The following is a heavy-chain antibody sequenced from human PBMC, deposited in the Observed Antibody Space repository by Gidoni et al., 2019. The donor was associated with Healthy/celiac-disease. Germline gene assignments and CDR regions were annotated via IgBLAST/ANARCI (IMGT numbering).Heavy chain of an antibody. CDR1: GGSISSGTSP. V-gene: IGHV4-61*02. J-gene: IGHJ6*03. D-gene: IGHD3-10*01. CDR3: ARVGTMVQGVSPYHYYYYMDV. Sequence: QVQLQESGPGLVKPSQTLSLTCTVSGGSISSGTSPSIWLRQPAGKGLEWIGRIYTSGSTNYNPSLKSRVTISVDTSKNQFSLKLSSVTAADTAVYYCARVGTMVQGVSPYHYYYYMDVWGKGTTVTVSS. CDR2: IYTSGST.